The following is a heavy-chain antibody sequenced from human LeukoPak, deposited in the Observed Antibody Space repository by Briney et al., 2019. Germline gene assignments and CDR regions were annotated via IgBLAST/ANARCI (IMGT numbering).Heavy chain of an antibody. J-gene: IGHJ3*02. CDR2: IRYDGSNT. D-gene: IGHD6-19*01. V-gene: IGHV3-30*02. Sequence: GGSLRLSCAASGFTFSSFGMHWVRQAPGKGLEWVAFIRYDGSNTYYADSVKGRFTISRDNSKNTLYLQMNSLRAEDTALYYCAKASTSSGWYGDAFDIWGQGTMVTVSS. CDR3: AKASTSSGWYGDAFDI. CDR1: GFTFSSFG.